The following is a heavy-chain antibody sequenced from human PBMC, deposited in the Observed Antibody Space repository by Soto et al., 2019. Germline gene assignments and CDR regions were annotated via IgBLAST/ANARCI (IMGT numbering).Heavy chain of an antibody. Sequence: QVQLVQSGAEVKKPGCSVKVSCKASGGTFSSYAISWVRQAPGQGLDWMGGLIPIFGTANYAQKFQGRVTITADKSTSTAYMELSSRRSEHTAVYYCERGKYRSSRVNCYYYCGMEVCRQGTTVTVSS. CDR3: ERGKYRSSRVNCYYYCGMEV. CDR2: LIPIFGTA. D-gene: IGHD6-6*01. J-gene: IGHJ6*02. V-gene: IGHV1-69*06. CDR1: GGTFSSYA.